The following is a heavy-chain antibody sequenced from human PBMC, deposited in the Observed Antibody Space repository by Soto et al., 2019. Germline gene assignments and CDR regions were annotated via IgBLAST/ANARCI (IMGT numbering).Heavy chain of an antibody. Sequence: SQTLSLTCAISGDSVSSNSAAWNWIRQSPSRGLEWLGRAYYRSQWYYDSAVSVRSRITVIPDTSKNQFSLQLNSVTPEDTAVYSCTNQKGDSGTYTGMDVWGKGTTVTVSS. CDR1: GDSVSSNSAA. J-gene: IGHJ6*04. CDR3: TNQKGDSGTYTGMDV. V-gene: IGHV6-1*01. CDR2: AYYRSQWYY. D-gene: IGHD1-26*01.